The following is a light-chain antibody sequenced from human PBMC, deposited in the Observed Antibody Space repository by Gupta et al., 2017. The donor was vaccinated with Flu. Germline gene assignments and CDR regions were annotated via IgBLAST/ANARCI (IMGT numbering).Light chain of an antibody. CDR3: QVWDSSSEHPVI. Sequence: GNNVGSYSVLSCQQQPGQEAVLLVYDDTDRPSGIAARFSGSNYGGTATLTIVSVEAGDEADYYCQVWDSSSEHPVIFGSGTHLAVL. CDR2: DDT. CDR1: NVGSYS. J-gene: IGLJ2*01. V-gene: IGLV3-21*02.